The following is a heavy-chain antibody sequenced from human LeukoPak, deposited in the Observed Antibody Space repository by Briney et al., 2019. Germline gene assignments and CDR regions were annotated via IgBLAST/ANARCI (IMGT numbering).Heavy chain of an antibody. CDR3: ARGQDDYGDYIFDY. V-gene: IGHV4-38-2*02. CDR1: GYSISSGYY. Sequence: SETLSLTCTVSGYSISSGYYWAWIRQPPGKGLEWIGEINHSGSTNYNPSLKSRVTISVDTSKNQFSLKLSSVTAADTAVYYCARGQDDYGDYIFDYWGQGTLVTVSS. J-gene: IGHJ4*02. D-gene: IGHD4-17*01. CDR2: INHSGST.